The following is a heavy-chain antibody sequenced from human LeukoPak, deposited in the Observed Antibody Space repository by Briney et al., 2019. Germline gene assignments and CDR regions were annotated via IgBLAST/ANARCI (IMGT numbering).Heavy chain of an antibody. J-gene: IGHJ6*02. CDR3: ARMVRGVPYYYGMDV. V-gene: IGHV1-18*01. CDR2: ISGFNGNT. D-gene: IGHD3-10*01. CDR1: GYTFTNYG. Sequence: GATVKVSCKASGYTFTNYGISWVRQAPGQGLEWMGWISGFNGNTNYGQKVQGRVTMTTDTSTITAHMELRSLRSDDTAVYYCARMVRGVPYYYGMDVWGQGTTVTVSS.